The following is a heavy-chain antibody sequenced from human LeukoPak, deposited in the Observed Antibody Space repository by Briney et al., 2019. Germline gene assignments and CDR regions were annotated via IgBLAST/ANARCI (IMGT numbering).Heavy chain of an antibody. CDR2: ITNDGSST. J-gene: IGHJ4*02. CDR1: GLTFSSHW. CDR3: ARDSYGHLDY. D-gene: IGHD3-10*01. Sequence: GGSLRLSCAASGLTFSSHWMHWVRQAPGKGLVWVSRITNDGSSTTYADSVKGRFTISRDNAKNTLYLQMNSLRAEDTAVYYCARDSYGHLDYWGQGTLVTVSS. V-gene: IGHV3-74*01.